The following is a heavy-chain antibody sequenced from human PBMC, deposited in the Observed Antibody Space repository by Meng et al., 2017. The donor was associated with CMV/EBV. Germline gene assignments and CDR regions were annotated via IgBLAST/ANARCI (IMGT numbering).Heavy chain of an antibody. CDR3: ARLSGSGTTSTGYHYAFDS. V-gene: IGHV4-30-4*08. D-gene: IGHD3-22*01. CDR2: IYYSGTT. Sequence: QVHMQESGPEPVKPSQTLSLTCSVSGGSISSGDYYWSWIRQPPGKGLEWIGYIYYSGTTYYNPSLESRVTISVDTSKNQFSLNLSSVTAADTAVYYCARLSGSGTTSTGYHYAFDSWGQGTLVTVSS. J-gene: IGHJ4*02. CDR1: GGSISSGDYY.